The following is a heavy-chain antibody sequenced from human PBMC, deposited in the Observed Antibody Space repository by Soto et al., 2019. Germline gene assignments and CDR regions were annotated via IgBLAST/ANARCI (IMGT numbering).Heavy chain of an antibody. CDR3: AKLLMYIAVASPGY. Sequence: TGGSLRLSCAASGFTFSSYAMSWVRQAPGKGLEWVSAISSSGGSTYYADSVKGRFTISRDNSKNTLYLQMNSLRAEDTAVYYCAKLLMYIAVASPGYWGQGTLVTVSS. V-gene: IGHV3-23*01. CDR2: ISSSGGST. J-gene: IGHJ4*02. D-gene: IGHD6-19*01. CDR1: GFTFSSYA.